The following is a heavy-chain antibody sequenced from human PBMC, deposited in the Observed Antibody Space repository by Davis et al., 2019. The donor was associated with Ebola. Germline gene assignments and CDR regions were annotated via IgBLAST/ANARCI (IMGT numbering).Heavy chain of an antibody. CDR3: ARVLAGVRRHYYYYYGMDV. CDR2: IIPILGIA. Sequence: AASVKVSCKASGGTFSSYAISWVRQAPGQGLEWMGRIIPILGIANYAQKFQGRVTITADKSTSTAYMELSSLRSEDTAVYYCARVLAGVRRHYYYYYGMDVWGQGTTVTVSS. D-gene: IGHD3-10*01. CDR1: GGTFSSYA. J-gene: IGHJ6*02. V-gene: IGHV1-69*04.